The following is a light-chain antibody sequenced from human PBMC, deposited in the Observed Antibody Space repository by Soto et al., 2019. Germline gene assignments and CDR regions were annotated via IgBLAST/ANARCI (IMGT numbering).Light chain of an antibody. CDR1: SSDVGSYNL. J-gene: IGLJ2*01. CDR3: CSYAGSSTLV. Sequence: QSVLTQPASVSGSPGQSITISCTGTSSDVGSYNLVSWYQQHPGKAPKLMIYEGSNRPSGVSNRFSGSKSGNKASLKISGLQAEDEADYYCCSYAGSSTLVFGGGTKLTVL. V-gene: IGLV2-23*01. CDR2: EGS.